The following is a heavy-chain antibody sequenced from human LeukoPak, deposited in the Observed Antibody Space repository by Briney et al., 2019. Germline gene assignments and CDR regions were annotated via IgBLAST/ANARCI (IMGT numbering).Heavy chain of an antibody. Sequence: PGGSLRLSCAASGFTVSSDYMSWVRQAPGKGLEWVSVIYSGGSTYYADSVKGRSTISRHNSKNTLYLQMNSLRAEDTAVYYCAQEPLGYCSGGSCLPYFDYWGQGTLVTVSS. V-gene: IGHV3-53*04. D-gene: IGHD2-15*01. J-gene: IGHJ4*02. CDR1: GFTVSSDY. CDR2: IYSGGST. CDR3: AQEPLGYCSGGSCLPYFDY.